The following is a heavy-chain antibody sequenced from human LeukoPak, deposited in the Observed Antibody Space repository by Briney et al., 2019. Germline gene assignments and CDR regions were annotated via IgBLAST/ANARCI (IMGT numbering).Heavy chain of an antibody. CDR2: IYVDGRAT. Sequence: GGSLRLSCVASGFTFSNYWMHWVRQPPGKGLVWVSRIYVDGRATNYADSVKGRFTISRDNAKNTVYLEMNSLSVEDTATYYCIRDFRSADLWGQGTLVTVTS. J-gene: IGHJ5*02. V-gene: IGHV3-74*01. CDR3: IRDFRSADL. CDR1: GFTFSNYW.